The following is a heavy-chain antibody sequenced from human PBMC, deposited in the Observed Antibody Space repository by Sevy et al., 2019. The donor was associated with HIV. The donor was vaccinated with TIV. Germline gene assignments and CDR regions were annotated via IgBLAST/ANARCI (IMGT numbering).Heavy chain of an antibody. CDR2: IYYSGST. V-gene: IGHV4-59*01. D-gene: IGHD3-10*01. CDR1: GGSISSYY. Sequence: SENLSLTCTVSGGSISSYYWSWIRQPPGKGLEWIGYIYYSGSTNYNPSLKSRVTISVDTSKNQFSLKLSSVTAADTAVYYCARDGRVHDAFDIWGQGTLVTVSS. J-gene: IGHJ3*02. CDR3: ARDGRVHDAFDI.